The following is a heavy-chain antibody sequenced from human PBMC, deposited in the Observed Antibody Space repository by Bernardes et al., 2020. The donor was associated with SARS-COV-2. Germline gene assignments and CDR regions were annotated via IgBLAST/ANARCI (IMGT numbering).Heavy chain of an antibody. CDR3: ARDRSYDISDY. J-gene: IGHJ4*02. D-gene: IGHD3-9*01. CDR2: ISYDGSNK. CDR1: GFTFSSYG. V-gene: IGHV3-30*03. Sequence: GGSLRLSCAASGFTFSSYGMHWVRPAPGKGLEWVAVISYDGSNKYYADSVKGRFTISRDNSKNTLYLQMNSLRAEDTAVYYCARDRSYDISDYWGQGTLVTVSS.